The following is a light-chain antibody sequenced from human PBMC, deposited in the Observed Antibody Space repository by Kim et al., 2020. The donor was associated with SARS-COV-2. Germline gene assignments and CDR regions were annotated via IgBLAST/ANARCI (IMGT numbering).Light chain of an antibody. Sequence: MGPISCTVSSSNIGAGYDVHWYQQLPGTAPKLLIYGNSNRPSGVPDRFSGSKSGTSASLAITGLQAEDEADYYCQSYDSSLSGRVFGGGTQLTVL. CDR3: QSYDSSLSGRV. CDR2: GNS. J-gene: IGLJ3*02. V-gene: IGLV1-40*01. CDR1: SSNIGAGYD.